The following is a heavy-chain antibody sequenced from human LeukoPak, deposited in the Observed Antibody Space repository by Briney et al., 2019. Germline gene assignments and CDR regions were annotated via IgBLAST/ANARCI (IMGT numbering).Heavy chain of an antibody. CDR2: IYYSGST. V-gene: IGHV4-39*07. CDR3: ARDQVGSSWFDY. D-gene: IGHD6-13*01. J-gene: IGHJ4*02. Sequence: SETLSLTCTVSGGSISSYYWGWIRQPPGKGLEWIGSIYYSGSTYYNPSLKSRVTISVDTSKNQFSLKLSSVTAADTAVYYCARDQVGSSWFDYWGQGTLVTVSS. CDR1: GGSISSYY.